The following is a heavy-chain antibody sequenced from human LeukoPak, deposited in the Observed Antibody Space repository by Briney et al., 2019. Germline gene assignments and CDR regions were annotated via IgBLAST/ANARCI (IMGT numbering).Heavy chain of an antibody. J-gene: IGHJ4*02. Sequence: PGGSLRLSCAASGFTFSSYAMHWVRQAPGKGLEWVAVISYDGSNKYYADSVKGRFTISRDNSKNTLYLQMNSLRAEDTAVYYCARDEALYSPKLGFALDYWGQGALVTVSS. CDR3: ARDEALYSPKLGFALDY. V-gene: IGHV3-30-3*01. CDR1: GFTFSSYA. D-gene: IGHD3-10*01. CDR2: ISYDGSNK.